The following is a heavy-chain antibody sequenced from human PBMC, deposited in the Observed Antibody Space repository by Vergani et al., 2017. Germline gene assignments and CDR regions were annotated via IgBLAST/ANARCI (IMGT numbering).Heavy chain of an antibody. CDR1: GYTLTELS. D-gene: IGHD4-17*01. J-gene: IGHJ5*02. V-gene: IGHV1-46*03. CDR2: INPSGGST. Sequence: QVQLVQSGAEVKKPGASVKVSCKVSGYTLTELSMHWVRQAPGQGLEWMGIINPSGGSTSYAQKFQGRVTMTRDTSTSTVYMELSSLRSEDTAVYYCARVTYGDYGNWFDPWGQGTLVTVSS. CDR3: ARVTYGDYGNWFDP.